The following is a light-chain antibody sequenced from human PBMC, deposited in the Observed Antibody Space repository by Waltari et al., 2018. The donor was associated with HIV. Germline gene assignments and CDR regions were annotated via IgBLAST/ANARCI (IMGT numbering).Light chain of an antibody. Sequence: EIVLTQSPGTLSLSPGERATLSCRATQSVSSSSFAWYQQKPGQAPGLLIYCASSRATGIPDRCSGSGYGADCTLTISRLEPEEFAVYYCQQDGSSPMYTFGQGTKLEIK. CDR2: CAS. CDR1: QSVSSSS. V-gene: IGKV3-20*01. CDR3: QQDGSSPMYT. J-gene: IGKJ2*01.